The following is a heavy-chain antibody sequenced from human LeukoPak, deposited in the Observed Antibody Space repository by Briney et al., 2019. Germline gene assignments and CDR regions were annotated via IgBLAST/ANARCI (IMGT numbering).Heavy chain of an antibody. J-gene: IGHJ4*02. D-gene: IGHD4-17*01. CDR2: ITNDGSST. V-gene: IGHV3-74*01. Sequence: GGSLRLSCAASGLTFSSHWMHWVRQAPGKGLVWVSRITNDGSSTTYADSVKGRFTISRDNAKNMLYLQMNSLRAEDTAVYYCARLGARQMLEYWGQGTLVTVSS. CDR3: ARLGARQMLEY. CDR1: GLTFSSHW.